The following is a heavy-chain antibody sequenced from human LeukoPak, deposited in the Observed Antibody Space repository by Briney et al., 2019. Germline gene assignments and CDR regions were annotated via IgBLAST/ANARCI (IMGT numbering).Heavy chain of an antibody. Sequence: GGSLRLSCAASGFTFSNYGMHCVRQAPGKGLEWVAVVWYDGSNKYYAASVKGRFTISRDNSKNTLYLQMNSLRADDTAVYYCARQEAAAARDWFDSWGQGTLVTVSS. CDR3: ARQEAAAARDWFDS. D-gene: IGHD6-13*01. V-gene: IGHV3-33*01. J-gene: IGHJ5*01. CDR2: VWYDGSNK. CDR1: GFTFSNYG.